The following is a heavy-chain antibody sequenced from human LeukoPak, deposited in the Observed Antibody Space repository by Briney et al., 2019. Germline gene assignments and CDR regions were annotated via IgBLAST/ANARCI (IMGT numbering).Heavy chain of an antibody. CDR1: GGTFSSYA. D-gene: IGHD3-22*01. Sequence: SVKVSCKASGGTFSSYAISCVRQAPGQGLEWMGGIIPIFGTANYAQKFQGRVTITTDESTSTAYMELSSLRSEDTAVYYCARDRSTYYDSSGPLDYWGQGTLVTVSS. V-gene: IGHV1-69*05. CDR2: IIPIFGTA. CDR3: ARDRSTYYDSSGPLDY. J-gene: IGHJ4*02.